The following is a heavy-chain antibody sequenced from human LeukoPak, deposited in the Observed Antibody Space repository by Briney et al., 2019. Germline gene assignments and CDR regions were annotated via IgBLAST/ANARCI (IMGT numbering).Heavy chain of an antibody. V-gene: IGHV4-39*01. J-gene: IGHJ4*02. CDR2: IYYSGSP. D-gene: IGHD6-13*01. CDR3: ARRYSSSWYSETDY. Sequence: TSETLSLTCTVSGGSISSSSYYWGWIRQPPGKGLVWIGCIYYSGSPSYHPSLKSRVTISVDTSKNQFSLKLSSVTAADTAVYYCARRYSSSWYSETDYWGQGTLVTVSS. CDR1: GGSISSSSYY.